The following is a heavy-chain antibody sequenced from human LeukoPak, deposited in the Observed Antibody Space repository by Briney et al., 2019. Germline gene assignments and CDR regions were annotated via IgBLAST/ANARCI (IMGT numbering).Heavy chain of an antibody. CDR1: GFTFSNAW. J-gene: IGHJ4*02. Sequence: PGGSLRLSCAVSGFTFSNAWMNWVRQAPGKGLEWVGRIKSETEGGTTDYAAPVKGRCNISRDDSKTTLYLQMNSLKTEDTAVYYCTSGVDGDFWYYFHYWGQGTLVTVSS. CDR3: TSGVDGDFWYYFHY. V-gene: IGHV3-15*01. D-gene: IGHD4-17*01. CDR2: IKSETEGGTT.